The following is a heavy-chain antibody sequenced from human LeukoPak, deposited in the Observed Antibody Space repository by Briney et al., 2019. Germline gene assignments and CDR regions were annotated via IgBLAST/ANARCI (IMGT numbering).Heavy chain of an antibody. V-gene: IGHV4-34*01. J-gene: IGHJ5*02. CDR1: GGSFSGYY. D-gene: IGHD3-3*01. CDR3: ARNYDFWSGYKGNWFGP. Sequence: SETLSLTCAVYGGSFSGYYWSWIRQPPGKGLEWIGEINHSGSTNYNPSLKSRVTISVDTSKNQFSLKLSSVTAADTAVYYCARNYDFWSGYKGNWFGPWGQGTLVTVSS. CDR2: INHSGST.